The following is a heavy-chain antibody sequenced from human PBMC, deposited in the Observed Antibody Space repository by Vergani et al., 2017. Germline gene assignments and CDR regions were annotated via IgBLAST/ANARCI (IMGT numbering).Heavy chain of an antibody. J-gene: IGHJ3*02. CDR3: ARVLTYYYGSGSYWSAFDI. Sequence: QVQLVQSGSEVEKPGASVKVSCKASGYTFTSYAMNWVRQAPGQGLEWMGWINTNTGNPTYAQGFTGRFVFSLDTSVSTAYLQISSLKAEDTAVYYCARVLTYYYGSGSYWSAFDIWGQGTMVTVSS. D-gene: IGHD3-10*01. CDR2: INTNTGNP. V-gene: IGHV7-4-1*02. CDR1: GYTFTSYA.